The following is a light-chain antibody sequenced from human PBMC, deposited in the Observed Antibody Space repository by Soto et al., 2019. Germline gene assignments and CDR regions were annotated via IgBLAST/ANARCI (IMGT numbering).Light chain of an antibody. CDR1: SSDVGNYNL. CDR2: EGN. Sequence: QSALTQPASVSGSPGQSITISCTGTSSDVGNYNLVSWYQQHPGKAPKLIIYEGNKRPSGVSNRFSGSKSGNMVSLTISGLQAEDEADYYCCSYAGSITLYVFGTGTQLTVL. V-gene: IGLV2-23*01. CDR3: CSYAGSITLYV. J-gene: IGLJ6*01.